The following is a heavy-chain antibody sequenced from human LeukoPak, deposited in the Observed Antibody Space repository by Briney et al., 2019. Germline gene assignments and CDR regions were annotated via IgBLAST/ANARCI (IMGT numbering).Heavy chain of an antibody. CDR3: ARGGERLAATRY. Sequence: PGGSLRLSCAASGFTFSSYAMSWVRQAPRKGLEWVSVIYSGGSTYYADSVKGRFTISTDNSKNTLYLQMNSLRAEDTAVYYCARGGERLAATRYWGQGTLVTVSS. D-gene: IGHD6-13*01. V-gene: IGHV3-66*01. CDR2: IYSGGST. J-gene: IGHJ4*02. CDR1: GFTFSSYA.